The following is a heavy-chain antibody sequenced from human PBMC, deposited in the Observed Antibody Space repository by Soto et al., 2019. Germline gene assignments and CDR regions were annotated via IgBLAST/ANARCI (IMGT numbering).Heavy chain of an antibody. CDR3: ARRPDAFDI. V-gene: IGHV3-23*01. J-gene: IGHJ3*02. CDR1: WSTFTDFT. CDR2: ISCDGLST. Sequence: PWGSLRPSCAGSWSTFTDFTMTWVPHAPGKGLEWVSAISCDGLSTYYAGSVKGRFTISSDNSKTTLYLQMNSLQAEDTAVYYCARRPDAFDIWGRGTMVTVSS.